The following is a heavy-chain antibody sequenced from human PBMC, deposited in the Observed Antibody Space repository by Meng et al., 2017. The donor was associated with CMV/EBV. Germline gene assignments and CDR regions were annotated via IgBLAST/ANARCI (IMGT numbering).Heavy chain of an antibody. V-gene: IGHV4-34*01. D-gene: IGHD3-22*01. J-gene: IGHJ4*02. CDR3: ARVWDSGWDY. CDR1: GGSFSGYY. Sequence: QVHVEGWGAGLLKPSETLSLTCAVYGGSFSGYYWSWIRQPPGKGLEWIGEINHSGSTNYNQSLKSRVTISVDTSKNQFSLKLSSVTAADTAVYYCARVWDSGWDYWGQGTLVTVSS. CDR2: INHSGST.